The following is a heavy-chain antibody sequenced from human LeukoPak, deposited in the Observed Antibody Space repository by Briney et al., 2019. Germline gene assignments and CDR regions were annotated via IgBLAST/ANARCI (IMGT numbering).Heavy chain of an antibody. CDR2: ISSSSNYI. J-gene: IGHJ5*02. Sequence: GGSLRLSCAASGFTFSTYSMNWVRQAPGRGLEWVSSISSSSNYIYYADSVKGRFTISRDDAKNSLSLQMNSLRAEDTAVYYCARDLDIVVVPASWFYPWGQGPLVTVSS. V-gene: IGHV3-21*01. D-gene: IGHD2-2*03. CDR3: ARDLDIVVVPASWFYP. CDR1: GFTFSTYS.